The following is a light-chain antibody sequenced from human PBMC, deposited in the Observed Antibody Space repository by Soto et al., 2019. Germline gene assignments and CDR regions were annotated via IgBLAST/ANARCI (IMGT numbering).Light chain of an antibody. CDR1: QGISNY. Sequence: DIQMTQSPSSLSASVGDRVTITCRASQGISNYIAWYQQKPGKAPKLLIYAASTLQSGVPSRFSGSGSGTEFTLTINSLQPEDVATYYCQKYSSVPLFGPGTKVDIK. CDR3: QKYSSVPL. CDR2: AAS. J-gene: IGKJ3*01. V-gene: IGKV1-27*01.